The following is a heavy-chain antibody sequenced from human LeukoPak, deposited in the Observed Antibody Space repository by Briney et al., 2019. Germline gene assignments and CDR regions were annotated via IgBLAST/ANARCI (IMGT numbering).Heavy chain of an antibody. CDR3: ARSGGEDYYYYMDV. CDR1: GYTFTSNY. Sequence: ASVKVSCKAFGYTFTSNYMHWVRQAPGQGPEWMGVISPSGGSTTYAQKFQGRVTLTRDMSTSTAYMELRSLRSDDTAVYYCARSGGEDYYYYMDVWGKGTTVTISS. CDR2: ISPSGGST. J-gene: IGHJ6*03. D-gene: IGHD3-10*01. V-gene: IGHV1-46*01.